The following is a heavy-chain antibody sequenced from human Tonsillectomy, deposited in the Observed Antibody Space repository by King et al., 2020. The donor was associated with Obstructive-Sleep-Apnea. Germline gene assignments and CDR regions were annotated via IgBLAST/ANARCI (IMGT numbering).Heavy chain of an antibody. CDR1: GYTFTGYY. D-gene: IGHD2-2*01. V-gene: IGHV1-2*04. CDR3: AAESPGPDIVVVPASFDY. Sequence: VQLVESGAEVKKPGASVKVSCKASGYTFTGYYIHWVRQAPGLGLEWMGWINSDSGGTNYAQKFQGWVTMTRDTYISTAYMELSRLTSDDTAVYYCAAESPGPDIVVVPASFDYWGQGTLVTVSS. CDR2: INSDSGGT. J-gene: IGHJ4*02.